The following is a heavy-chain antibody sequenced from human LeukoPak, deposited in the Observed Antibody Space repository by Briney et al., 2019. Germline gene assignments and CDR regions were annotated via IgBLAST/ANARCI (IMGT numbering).Heavy chain of an antibody. D-gene: IGHD2-2*01. Sequence: GGSLRLSCAASGFTFSSYAMSWVRQAPGKGPEWVSGISDSGDDTYYADSVKGRFTISRDNSKNTLYLQMNSLRAEDTAVYFCARGSSRAFDYWGQGTLVTVSS. J-gene: IGHJ4*02. CDR2: ISDSGDDT. V-gene: IGHV3-23*01. CDR3: ARGSSRAFDY. CDR1: GFTFSSYA.